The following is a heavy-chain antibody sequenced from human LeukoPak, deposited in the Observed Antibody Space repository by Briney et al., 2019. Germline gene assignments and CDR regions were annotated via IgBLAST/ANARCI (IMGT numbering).Heavy chain of an antibody. Sequence: GESLRLSCAASGFTFSSYDMHWVRQATGKGLEWVSAIGTAGDTYYPGSVKGRFAISRENAKNSLYLQMNSLRAGDTAVYYCARGPGAASSSHPFDIWGQGTMVTVSS. V-gene: IGHV3-13*01. J-gene: IGHJ3*02. D-gene: IGHD6-6*01. CDR1: GFTFSSYD. CDR3: ARGPGAASSSHPFDI. CDR2: IGTAGDT.